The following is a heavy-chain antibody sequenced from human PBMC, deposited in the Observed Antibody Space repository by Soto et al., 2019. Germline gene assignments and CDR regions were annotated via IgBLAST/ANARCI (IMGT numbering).Heavy chain of an antibody. V-gene: IGHV3-23*01. Sequence: VQLLESGGALVQPGGSLSLSCAASGFTFGTNAWSGVGQAPGKALEWVSSINIVGGNTNYADSVRGRFTMSRDDSKNTVFLQMHSLRAEDTAIYYCTKNYYFDSWGQGTLVTVSS. CDR3: TKNYYFDS. CDR2: INIVGGNT. CDR1: GFTFGTNA. J-gene: IGHJ4*02.